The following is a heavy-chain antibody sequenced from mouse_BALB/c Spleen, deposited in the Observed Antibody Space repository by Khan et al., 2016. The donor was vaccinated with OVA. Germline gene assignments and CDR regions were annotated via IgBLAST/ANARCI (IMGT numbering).Heavy chain of an antibody. J-gene: IGHJ2*01. CDR2: ISGDSNTV. CDR3: ATSYFYGYYFDY. D-gene: IGHD1-1*01. V-gene: IGHV5-17*02. CDR1: GFTFNSYG. Sequence: EVELVESGGGLVQPGGSRKPSCAASGFTFNSYGMHWVRQAPEKGLEWVAYISGDSNTVYYPDTVKGRFTISRDNPKNTLFLQMTSLMSEDTAMYYCATSYFYGYYFDYWGPGTTLTVS.